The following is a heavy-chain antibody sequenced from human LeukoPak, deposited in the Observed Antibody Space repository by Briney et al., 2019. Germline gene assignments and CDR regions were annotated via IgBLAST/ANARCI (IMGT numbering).Heavy chain of an antibody. CDR2: IYYSGST. J-gene: IGHJ5*02. D-gene: IGHD3-10*01. CDR1: GYSISSSYY. Sequence: PSETLSLTCTVSGYSISSSYYWSWIRQPPGKGLEWIGYIYYSGSTNYNPSLKSRVTISVDTSKNQFSLKLSSVTAADTAVYYCARVFSWFGRKSWFDPWGQGTLVTVSS. CDR3: ARVFSWFGRKSWFDP. V-gene: IGHV4-61*01.